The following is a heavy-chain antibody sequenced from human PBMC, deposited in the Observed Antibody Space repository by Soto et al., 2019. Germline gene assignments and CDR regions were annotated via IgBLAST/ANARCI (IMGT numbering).Heavy chain of an antibody. V-gene: IGHV4-31*03. Sequence: SETLSLTCTVSGGSISSGGYYWSWIRQHPGKGLEWIGYIYYSGSTYYNPSLKSRVTISVDTSKNQFSLKLSSVTAADTAVYYCARVYGDYEITSEGYYYYGMDVWGQGTTVTVSS. D-gene: IGHD4-17*01. J-gene: IGHJ6*02. CDR3: ARVYGDYEITSEGYYYYGMDV. CDR1: GGSISSGGYY. CDR2: IYYSGST.